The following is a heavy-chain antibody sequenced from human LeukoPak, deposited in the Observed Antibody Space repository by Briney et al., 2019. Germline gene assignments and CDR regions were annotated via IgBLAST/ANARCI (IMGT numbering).Heavy chain of an antibody. J-gene: IGHJ3*02. CDR3: ARDNNMGYDILTGYMPPSAFDI. D-gene: IGHD3-9*01. V-gene: IGHV3-30*04. Sequence: GGSLRLSCAASGFTFGSFAMHWVRQAPGKGLEWVAVISYDGNNKYYADSVKGRFTISRDNSKNTLYLQMNRLRPEDTAVYYCARDNNMGYDILTGYMPPSAFDIWGQGTMVTVSS. CDR1: GFTFGSFA. CDR2: ISYDGNNK.